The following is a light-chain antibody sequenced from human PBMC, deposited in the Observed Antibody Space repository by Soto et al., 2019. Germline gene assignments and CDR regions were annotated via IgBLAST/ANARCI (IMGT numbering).Light chain of an antibody. CDR3: QQYGSSPIT. J-gene: IGKJ5*01. CDR2: DAS. V-gene: IGKV3-20*01. CDR1: QSVSSSY. Sequence: EIVITQSPGTLSFSPGERATLSCRASQSVSSSYLAWYQQNPGQAPSLLIYDASRRPTGIPGRFSGSGSGTDFTLTISRLEPEDFAVYYCQQYGSSPITFGQGTRLEIK.